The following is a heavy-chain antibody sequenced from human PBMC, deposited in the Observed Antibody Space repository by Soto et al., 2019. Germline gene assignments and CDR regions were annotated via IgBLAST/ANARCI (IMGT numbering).Heavy chain of an antibody. Sequence: PGGSLRLSCAASGFTFSNFAMSWVRQAPGRGLEWVSGISASGRDIHYADSVKDRFTVSRDNSKNTLYLQMNSLRAEDTAVYYCARGAVVVPNGLIAGMDVWGLGTTVTVSS. CDR2: ISASGRDI. V-gene: IGHV3-23*01. CDR1: GFTFSNFA. D-gene: IGHD2-15*01. J-gene: IGHJ6*02. CDR3: ARGAVVVPNGLIAGMDV.